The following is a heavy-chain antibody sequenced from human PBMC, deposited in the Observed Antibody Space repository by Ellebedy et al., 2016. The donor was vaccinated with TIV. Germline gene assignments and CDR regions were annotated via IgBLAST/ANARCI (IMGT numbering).Heavy chain of an antibody. CDR2: ISDSGVNT. CDR1: GFTFNTYA. D-gene: IGHD3-3*01. Sequence: GGSLRLSXSASGFTFNTYAMSWVRQAPGKGLEWVSGISDSGVNTYEADSVKGRSTISRDNSRNTLFLQMNSLRSEDTAVYFCARSRITTFGVVTSFDSWGQGTLVTVSS. V-gene: IGHV3-23*01. CDR3: ARSRITTFGVVTSFDS. J-gene: IGHJ4*02.